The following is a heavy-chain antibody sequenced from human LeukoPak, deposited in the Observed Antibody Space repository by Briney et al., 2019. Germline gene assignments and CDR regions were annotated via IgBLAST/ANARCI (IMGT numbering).Heavy chain of an antibody. CDR3: ARRLSGNPSVFEY. Sequence: GGSLRLSCAASRFTFSNYAMNWVRQAPGKGLQWVALISHDGRTKRYADSLKGRLSISRDNSKNTLYLQMNNLRPEDTAVYYCARRLSGNPSVFEYWGLGTLVSVSS. CDR2: ISHDGRTK. V-gene: IGHV3-30*01. D-gene: IGHD1-26*01. CDR1: RFTFSNYA. J-gene: IGHJ4*02.